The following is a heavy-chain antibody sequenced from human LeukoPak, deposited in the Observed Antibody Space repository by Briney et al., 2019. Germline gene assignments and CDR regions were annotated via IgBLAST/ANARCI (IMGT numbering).Heavy chain of an antibody. Sequence: PGGSLRLSCAASGFTFSTYTMNWVRQAPGKGLEWVSSINTGSNLVYYADSVKGRFTISRDNAKSSLYLQMDSLRAEDTAVYYCVRLRRNSDRSYYYYYYDSWGQGILVTVSS. D-gene: IGHD3-10*01. CDR3: VRLRRNSDRSYYYYYYDS. CDR1: GFTFSTYT. V-gene: IGHV3-21*01. J-gene: IGHJ5*01. CDR2: INTGSNLV.